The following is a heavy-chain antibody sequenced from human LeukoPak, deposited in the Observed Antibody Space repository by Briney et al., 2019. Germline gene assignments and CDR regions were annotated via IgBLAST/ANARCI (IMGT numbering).Heavy chain of an antibody. V-gene: IGHV1-3*01. CDR1: GYTFTSYG. J-gene: IGHJ5*02. CDR2: INAGNGNT. D-gene: IGHD3-10*01. Sequence: GASVKVSCKASGYTFTSYGISWVRQAPGQRLEWMGWINAGNGNTKYSQKFQGRVTITRDTSASTAYMELSSLRSEDTAVYYCARVRRITMVRGVMPQGFDPWGQGTLVTVSS. CDR3: ARVRRITMVRGVMPQGFDP.